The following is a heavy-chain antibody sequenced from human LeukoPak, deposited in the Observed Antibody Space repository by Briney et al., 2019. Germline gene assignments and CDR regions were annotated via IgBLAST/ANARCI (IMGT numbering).Heavy chain of an antibody. V-gene: IGHV1-69*13. CDR3: VREKVDSSGYYYY. CDR1: GGTFSSYA. CDR2: IIPIFGTA. J-gene: IGHJ4*02. Sequence: GASVKVSCKASGGTFSSYAISWVRQAPGQGLEWMGGIIPIFGTANYAQKFQGKVTITADESTSTAYMELSSLRSEDTAVYYCVREKVDSSGYYYYWGQGTLVTVSS. D-gene: IGHD3-22*01.